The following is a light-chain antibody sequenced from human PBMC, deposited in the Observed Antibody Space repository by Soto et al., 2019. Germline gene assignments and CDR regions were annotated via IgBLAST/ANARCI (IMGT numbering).Light chain of an antibody. J-gene: IGLJ1*01. CDR1: SSDVGSYYL. Sequence: QSALTQPASVSGSPGQSITISCSGTSSDVGSYYLVSWFQQHPGKAPKLMIYEGSKRPSGVSDRFSGSKFGNTASLTISGLQAEDEADYYCCSYAGSSTPYVFGTGTKLTVL. CDR3: CSYAGSSTPYV. V-gene: IGLV2-23*01. CDR2: EGS.